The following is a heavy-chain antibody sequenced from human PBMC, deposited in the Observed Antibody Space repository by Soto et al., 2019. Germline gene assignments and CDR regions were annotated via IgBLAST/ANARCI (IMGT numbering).Heavy chain of an antibody. CDR2: INPDGNVG. V-gene: IGHV3-7*03. Sequence: EVQLLGSGGGLVQHGGSLRLSCVGSGFTFSTYWMNWDRQAPGKGLEWVANINPDGNVGTYVDSVRGRFTTSRDNAKNSLYLQMNSLRADDTAVYFCAGWGGHDYNYWGQGIMVTVSS. CDR3: AGWGGHDYNY. CDR1: GFTFSTYW. J-gene: IGHJ4*02. D-gene: IGHD4-4*01.